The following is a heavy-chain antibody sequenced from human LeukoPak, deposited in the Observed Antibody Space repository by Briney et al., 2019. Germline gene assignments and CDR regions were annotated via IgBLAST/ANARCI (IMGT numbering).Heavy chain of an antibody. D-gene: IGHD6-6*01. Sequence: SGPTLVKPTQTLTLTCTFSGFSLSTSGVGVGWIRQPPGKALEWLALIYWNDDKRYSPSLKSRLTITKDTSKNQVVLTMTNMDPVDTATYYCAHRRGLYSSSLPFDYWGQGTLVTVSS. CDR1: GFSLSTSGVG. J-gene: IGHJ4*02. CDR3: AHRRGLYSSSLPFDY. V-gene: IGHV2-5*01. CDR2: IYWNDDK.